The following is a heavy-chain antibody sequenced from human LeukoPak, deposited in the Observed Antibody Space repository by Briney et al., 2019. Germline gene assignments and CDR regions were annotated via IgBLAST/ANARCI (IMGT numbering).Heavy chain of an antibody. CDR1: GFTFSSYE. J-gene: IGHJ4*02. CDR2: ISSSGSTI. Sequence: GGSLRLSCAASGFTFSSYEMNWVRQAPGKGLEWVSYISSSGSTIYYADPVKGRFTISRDNTKNSVYLQLNSLRTEDTAMYYCTRGTGDYDHDYWGQGTLVTVSS. CDR3: TRGTGDYDHDY. D-gene: IGHD3/OR15-3a*01. V-gene: IGHV3-48*03.